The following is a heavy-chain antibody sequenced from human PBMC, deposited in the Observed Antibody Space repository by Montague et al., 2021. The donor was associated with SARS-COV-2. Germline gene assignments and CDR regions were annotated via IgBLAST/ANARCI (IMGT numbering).Heavy chain of an antibody. D-gene: IGHD3-22*01. CDR1: GGSISTYY. CDR2: IYYSGST. CDR3: ARDTRITMIVVVQSYGMDV. Sequence: SETLSLTCTVSGGSISTYYWSWIRQPPGKGLEWIGYIYYSGSTNYNPSLKSRVTISVDTSKNQFSLKLSSVTAADTAVYYCARDTRITMIVVVQSYGMDVWGQGTTVTVSS. J-gene: IGHJ6*02. V-gene: IGHV4-59*12.